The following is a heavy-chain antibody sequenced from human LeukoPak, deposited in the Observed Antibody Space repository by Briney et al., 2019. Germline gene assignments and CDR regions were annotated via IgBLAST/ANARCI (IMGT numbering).Heavy chain of an antibody. D-gene: IGHD2-21*02. J-gene: IGHJ4*02. CDR1: GFTFSSYA. Sequence: GGSPRLSCAASGFTFSSYAMHWVRQAPGKGLEWVAIISNDGSKKNYADSVQGRFSISRDNSKNTLYLQMTSLRPDDTAVYYCARAGGPCGGDCPFYFDYWGQGTLVTVSS. V-gene: IGHV3-30*01. CDR2: ISNDGSKK. CDR3: ARAGGPCGGDCPFYFDY.